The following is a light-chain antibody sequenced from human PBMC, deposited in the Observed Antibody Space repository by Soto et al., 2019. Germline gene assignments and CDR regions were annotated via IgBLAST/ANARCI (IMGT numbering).Light chain of an antibody. V-gene: IGKV3-15*01. CDR2: GAS. Sequence: EMVMTQSPATLSVSPGEGATLSCRASQSISSNLAWYQQKPGQAPRLLICGASTRATGIPARFSGSWSGTEFTLTISSLQSEDFAVYYCHQYNNWPPGTFGQGTRLEIK. CDR3: HQYNNWPPGT. J-gene: IGKJ5*01. CDR1: QSISSN.